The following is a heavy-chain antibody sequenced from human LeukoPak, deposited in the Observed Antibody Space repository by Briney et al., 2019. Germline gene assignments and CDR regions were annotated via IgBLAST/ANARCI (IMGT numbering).Heavy chain of an antibody. CDR3: ARAGEEGAFDI. Sequence: PSETLSLTCTVSGGSISSYYWSWIRQPAGKGLEWIGYIYYSGSTYYNPSLKSRVTISVDTSKNQFSPKLSSVTAADTAVYYCARAGEEGAFDIWGQGTMVTVSS. D-gene: IGHD3-10*01. CDR1: GGSISSYY. J-gene: IGHJ3*02. CDR2: IYYSGST. V-gene: IGHV4-59*06.